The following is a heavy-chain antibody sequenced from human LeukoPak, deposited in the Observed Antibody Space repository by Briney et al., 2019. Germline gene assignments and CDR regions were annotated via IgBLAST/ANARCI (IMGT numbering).Heavy chain of an antibody. V-gene: IGHV4-59*08. CDR3: ARQYYYDGSGPIQH. D-gene: IGHD3-22*01. CDR1: GGSISSYY. Sequence: SETLSLTCTVSGGSISSYYWSWIRQPPGKGLEWIGYIYYSGSTYYYNPSLKSRVTMSVDTSKNQFSLKLSSVTAADTAVYYCARQYYYDGSGPIQHWGQGTLVTVSS. J-gene: IGHJ1*01. CDR2: IYYSGSTY.